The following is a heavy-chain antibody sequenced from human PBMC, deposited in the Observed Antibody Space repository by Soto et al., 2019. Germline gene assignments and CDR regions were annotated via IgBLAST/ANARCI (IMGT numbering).Heavy chain of an antibody. CDR1: GFIFSDRY. Sequence: GGSLRLSCAASGFIFSDRYMDWVRQAPGKGLEWVGRSRNKARSYTTEYAASVRGRFTISRDLSKNSVYLQMDSLRDEDTAVYYCVTTAVAGRYGLDVWGQGTTVTVSS. J-gene: IGHJ6*02. CDR2: SRNKARSYTT. D-gene: IGHD6-19*01. V-gene: IGHV3-72*01. CDR3: VTTAVAGRYGLDV.